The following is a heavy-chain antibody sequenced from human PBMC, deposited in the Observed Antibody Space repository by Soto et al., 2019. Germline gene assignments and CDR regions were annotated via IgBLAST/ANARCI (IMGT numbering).Heavy chain of an antibody. D-gene: IGHD3-10*01. CDR1: GGSISSSNW. J-gene: IGHJ6*02. Sequence: PSETLSLTCAVSGGSISSSNWSSWVRQPPGKGLEWIGEIYHSGSTNYNPSLKSRVTISVDKSKNQFSLKLSSVTAADTAVYYSARQYYYGSGSRWGMDVWGQGTTVTVSS. CDR2: IYHSGST. V-gene: IGHV4-4*02. CDR3: ARQYYYGSGSRWGMDV.